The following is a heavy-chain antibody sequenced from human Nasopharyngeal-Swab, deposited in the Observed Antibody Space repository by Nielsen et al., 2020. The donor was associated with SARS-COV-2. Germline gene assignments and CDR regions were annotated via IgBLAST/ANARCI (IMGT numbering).Heavy chain of an antibody. CDR1: GFTFSNAW. D-gene: IGHD2-21*01. J-gene: IGHJ6*03. V-gene: IGHV3-15*07. CDR3: TTCDYCGPYYMDV. CDR2: IKSKTGDGTT. Sequence: GGSLRLSCAASGFTFSNAWMNWVRQAPGKGLEWVGRIKSKTGDGTTDYAAPVKGRFTISRDDSKNTLYLQMNSLKTEDTAVYYCTTCDYCGPYYMDVWGKGTTVTVSS.